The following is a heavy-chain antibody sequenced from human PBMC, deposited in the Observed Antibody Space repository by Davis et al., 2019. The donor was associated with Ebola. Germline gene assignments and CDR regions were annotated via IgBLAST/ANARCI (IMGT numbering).Heavy chain of an antibody. J-gene: IGHJ4*02. V-gene: IGHV1-18*01. CDR1: GYTFTSYD. CDR2: ISAYNGDT. CDR3: ARVKKRLLEWLLLVPCDY. D-gene: IGHD3-3*01. Sequence: ASVKVSCKASGYTFTSYDISWVRQAPGQGLEWMGWISAYNGDTNYAQKFQGRVTMTTDTSTSTAYMELRSLRSDDTAVYYCARVKKRLLEWLLLVPCDYWGQGTLVTVSS.